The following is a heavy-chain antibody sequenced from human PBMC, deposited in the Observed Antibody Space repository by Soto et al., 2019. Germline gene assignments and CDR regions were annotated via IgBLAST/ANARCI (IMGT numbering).Heavy chain of an antibody. Sequence: SGPTLVDPTQTLTLICTFSGFSLSTSGMRVSWIRQPPGKALEWLARIDWDDDKFYSTSLKTRLTISKDTSKNQVVLTMTNMDTVDTATYYCARIAVAGSNDYWGQGTLVTVSS. CDR1: GFSLSTSGMR. CDR2: IDWDDDK. V-gene: IGHV2-70*04. J-gene: IGHJ4*02. CDR3: ARIAVAGSNDY. D-gene: IGHD6-19*01.